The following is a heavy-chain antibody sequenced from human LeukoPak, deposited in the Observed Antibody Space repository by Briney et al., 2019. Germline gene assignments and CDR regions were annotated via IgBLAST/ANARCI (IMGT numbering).Heavy chain of an antibody. Sequence: SETLSLTCTVSGGSISSGGYYWSWIRQPPGKGLEWIGRIYTSGSTNYNPSLKSRVTISVDTSKNQFSLKLSSVTAADTAVYYCARQAPSFDYWGQGTLVTVSS. J-gene: IGHJ4*02. CDR3: ARQAPSFDY. CDR1: GGSISSGGYY. V-gene: IGHV4-61*02. CDR2: IYTSGST.